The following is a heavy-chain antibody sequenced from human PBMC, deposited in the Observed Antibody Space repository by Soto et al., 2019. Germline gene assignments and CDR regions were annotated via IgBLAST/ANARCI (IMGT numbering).Heavy chain of an antibody. CDR2: INPDGSTT. D-gene: IGHD2-15*01. CDR3: SVVVVTGTRNTLGY. J-gene: IGHJ4*02. Sequence: GGSLRLSCAASEFTFSAYWMHWVRQAPGKGLVWVSRINPDGSTTNYAESVKGRFTISRDNAKNTLYLQMNSLRAEDTAVYYCSVVVVTGTRNTLGYWGRGTLVTVSS. CDR1: EFTFSAYW. V-gene: IGHV3-74*01.